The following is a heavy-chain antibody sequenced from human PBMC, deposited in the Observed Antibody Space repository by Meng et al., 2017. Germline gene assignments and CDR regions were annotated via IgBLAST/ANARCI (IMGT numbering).Heavy chain of an antibody. CDR3: ARDEDISAAGKLFGDY. J-gene: IGHJ4*02. D-gene: IGHD6-13*01. V-gene: IGHV1-2*06. Sequence: QGQLAQSGAWVKKPGPSVKASCKASGYTFPDYWLHWVRRAPGQGLEWMGRINPKSGDTHYAQRFQGRVTMTGDTSISTAYMELSGLRSDDTAMYYCARDEDISAAGKLFGDYWGQGTLVTVSS. CDR2: INPKSGDT. CDR1: GYTFPDYW.